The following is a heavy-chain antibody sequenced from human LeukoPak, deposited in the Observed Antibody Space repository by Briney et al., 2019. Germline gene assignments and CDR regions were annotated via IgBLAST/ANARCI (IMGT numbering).Heavy chain of an antibody. CDR1: GLSFSTSW. J-gene: IGHJ3*02. D-gene: IGHD3-22*01. Sequence: GGSLRLSCAASGLSFSTSWMAWVRQAPGKGLEWVANIKKDGSEKIYGDSVKGRLTISRDNAKSSLFLQMNSLRPEDTAVYYCASQDSNNAFEIWGQGTKVTVSS. V-gene: IGHV3-7*01. CDR3: ASQDSNNAFEI. CDR2: IKKDGSEK.